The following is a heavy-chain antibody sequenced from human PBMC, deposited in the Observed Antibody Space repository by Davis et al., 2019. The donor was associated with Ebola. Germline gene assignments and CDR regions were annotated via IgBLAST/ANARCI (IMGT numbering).Heavy chain of an antibody. CDR2: ISAYNGNT. J-gene: IGHJ4*02. Sequence: AASVKVSCKASGYTFTGYYMHWVRQAPGQGLEWMGWISAYNGNTNYAQKLQGRVTMTTDTSTSTAYMELRSLRSDDTAVYYCARGRGEQQLVALVDYWGQGTLVTVSS. CDR1: GYTFTGYY. V-gene: IGHV1-18*04. D-gene: IGHD6-13*01. CDR3: ARGRGEQQLVALVDY.